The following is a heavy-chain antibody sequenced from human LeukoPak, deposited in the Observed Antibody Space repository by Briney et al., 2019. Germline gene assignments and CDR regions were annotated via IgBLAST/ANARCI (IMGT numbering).Heavy chain of an antibody. CDR2: ISSSSSYI. J-gene: IGHJ4*02. D-gene: IGHD3-3*01. CDR3: ALTSTGVTIFGVPSLDY. Sequence: GGSPRLSCAASGFTFSSYSMNWVRQAPGKGLEWVSSISSSSSYIYYADSVKGRFTISRDNAKNSLYLQMNSLRAEDTAVYYCALTSTGVTIFGVPSLDYWGQGTLVTVSS. V-gene: IGHV3-21*01. CDR1: GFTFSSYS.